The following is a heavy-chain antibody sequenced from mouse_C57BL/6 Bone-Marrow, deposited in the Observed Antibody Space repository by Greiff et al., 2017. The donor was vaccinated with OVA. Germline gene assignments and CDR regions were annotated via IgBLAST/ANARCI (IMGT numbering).Heavy chain of an antibody. J-gene: IGHJ4*01. Sequence: QVQLQQPGAELVRPGTSVKMSCKASGYTFTNYWIGWAKQRPGHGLEWIGAIYPGGGYTNYNEKFKGKATLTADKSSSTAYMQFSSLTSEDSAIYYVAISGYDYDDLYYAMDYWGQGTSVTVSS. V-gene: IGHV1-63*01. CDR1: GYTFTNYW. CDR2: IYPGGGYT. CDR3: AISGYDYDDLYYAMDY. D-gene: IGHD2-4*01.